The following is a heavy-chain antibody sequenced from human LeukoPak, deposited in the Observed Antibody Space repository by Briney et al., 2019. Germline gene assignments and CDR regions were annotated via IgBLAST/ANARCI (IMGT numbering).Heavy chain of an antibody. J-gene: IGHJ4*02. CDR3: ARMSGSSYYFDY. Sequence: SGPTLVNPTQTLTLTCTFSGFSLSTSGMLVVWFRQPPGKALEWLARIDWDDDKFYSTSLKIRLTVSKDTSENQVVLTMTNMDPVDTATYYCARMSGSSYYFDYWGQGALVTVSS. D-gene: IGHD6-13*01. CDR2: IDWDDDK. CDR1: GFSLSTSGML. V-gene: IGHV2-70*17.